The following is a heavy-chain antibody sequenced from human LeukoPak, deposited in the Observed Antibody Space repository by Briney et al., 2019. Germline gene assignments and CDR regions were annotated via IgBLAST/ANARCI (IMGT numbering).Heavy chain of an antibody. Sequence: GGSLRLSCAASGFTVSSNYMSWVRQAPGKGLEWVSVIYSGGSTYYADSVKGRFTISRDNSKNTLYLQMNSLRAEDTAVYYCASWLLNDAFDIWGQGTMVAVSS. J-gene: IGHJ3*02. CDR2: IYSGGST. CDR1: GFTVSSNY. V-gene: IGHV3-53*01. CDR3: ASWLLNDAFDI. D-gene: IGHD2/OR15-2a*01.